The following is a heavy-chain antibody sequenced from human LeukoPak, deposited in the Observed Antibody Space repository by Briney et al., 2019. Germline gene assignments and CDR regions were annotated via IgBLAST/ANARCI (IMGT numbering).Heavy chain of an antibody. V-gene: IGHV3-53*05. CDR3: ARGKFDYYDSSGYFDY. Sequence: PGGSLRLSCAASGFTVSSNYMSWVRQAPGKGLEWVSVIYSGGSTYYADSVKGRFTISRDNSKNTLYLQMNSLRSEDTAVYYCARGKFDYYDSSGYFDYWGQGTLVTVSS. CDR1: GFTVSSNY. D-gene: IGHD3-22*01. CDR2: IYSGGST. J-gene: IGHJ4*02.